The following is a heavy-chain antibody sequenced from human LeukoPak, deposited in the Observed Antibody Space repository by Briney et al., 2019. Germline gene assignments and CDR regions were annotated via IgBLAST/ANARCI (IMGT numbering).Heavy chain of an antibody. CDR3: ARARDYYNSSDHFDY. Sequence: GGSLRLSCAASGFTFSSYSMNWVRQAPGKGLEWVSSISSSSSYIYYADSVKGRFTISRDNAKNSLYLQMNSLRAEDTAVYYCARARDYYNSSDHFDYWGQGTLVTVSS. CDR2: ISSSSSYI. CDR1: GFTFSSYS. J-gene: IGHJ4*02. D-gene: IGHD3-22*01. V-gene: IGHV3-21*01.